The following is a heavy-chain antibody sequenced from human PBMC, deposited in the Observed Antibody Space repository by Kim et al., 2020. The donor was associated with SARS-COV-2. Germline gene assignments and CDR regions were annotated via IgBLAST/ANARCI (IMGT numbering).Heavy chain of an antibody. Sequence: SETLSLTCAVYGGSFSGYYWSWIRQPPGKGLEWIGEINHSGSTNYNPSLKSRVTISVDTSKNQFSLKLSSVTAADTAVYYCARGRGVVRGGARPLFYGMDVWGQGTTVTVSS. V-gene: IGHV4-34*01. CDR1: GGSFSGYY. D-gene: IGHD3-10*01. CDR2: INHSGST. CDR3: ARGRGVVRGGARPLFYGMDV. J-gene: IGHJ6*02.